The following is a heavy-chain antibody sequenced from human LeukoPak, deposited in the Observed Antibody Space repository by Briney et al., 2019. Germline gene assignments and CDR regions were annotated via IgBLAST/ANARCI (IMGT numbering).Heavy chain of an antibody. CDR2: IRSKAYGGTT. CDR3: TTYDPSNYYGMDV. Sequence: GRSLRLSCTASGFTFGDYAMTWVRQAPGKGLEWVGFIRSKAYGGTTEFAASVKGRFTISRDDSKSIAYLQMNSLKTEDTAVYYCTTYDPSNYYGMDVWGQGTTVTVSS. V-gene: IGHV3-49*04. J-gene: IGHJ6*02. D-gene: IGHD5-12*01. CDR1: GFTFGDYA.